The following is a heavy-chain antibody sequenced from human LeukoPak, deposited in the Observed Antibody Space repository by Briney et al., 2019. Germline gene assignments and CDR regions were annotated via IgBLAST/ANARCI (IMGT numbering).Heavy chain of an antibody. J-gene: IGHJ4*02. CDR3: AREGGLVPALDY. Sequence: GGSLRLSCVVSGFTVSSNYMSWVRQALGKGLEWVSVIYSGGSTYYADSVKGRFTISRDHSKNTLYLQINSLRAEDTAVYYCAREGGLVPALDYWGQGTLVTVSS. CDR2: IYSGGST. CDR1: GFTVSSNY. D-gene: IGHD3-16*01. V-gene: IGHV3-66*02.